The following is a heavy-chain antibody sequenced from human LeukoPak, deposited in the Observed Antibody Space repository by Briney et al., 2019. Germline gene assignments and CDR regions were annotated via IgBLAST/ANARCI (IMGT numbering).Heavy chain of an antibody. D-gene: IGHD2-21*01. CDR3: ARDDGTYCGGDCFGAFDI. Sequence: PSETLSLTCTVSGGSISSSYYWGWIRQPPGKGLEWIRSIYYSGTTYYNPSLKSRVTISVDTSKNQFSLNLSSVTAADTAVYYCARDDGTYCGGDCFGAFDIWGQGTMVTVSS. J-gene: IGHJ3*02. CDR2: IYYSGTT. CDR1: GGSISSSYY. V-gene: IGHV4-39*02.